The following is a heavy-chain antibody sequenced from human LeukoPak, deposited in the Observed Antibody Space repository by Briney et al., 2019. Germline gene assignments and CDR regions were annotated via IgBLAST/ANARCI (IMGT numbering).Heavy chain of an antibody. CDR2: TSYDGHNK. J-gene: IGHJ6*02. CDR1: GFTFSSYG. CDR3: AKDLVSSRSIFSEYYYDGMDV. V-gene: IGHV3-30*18. Sequence: GGSLRLSCAASGFTFSSYGMHWVRQAPGKGLEWVAVTSYDGHNKYYADSVKGRFTISRDSSKNTLYLQMNGLRAEDTAVYYCAKDLVSSRSIFSEYYYDGMDVWGQGTTVTVSS. D-gene: IGHD2-2*01.